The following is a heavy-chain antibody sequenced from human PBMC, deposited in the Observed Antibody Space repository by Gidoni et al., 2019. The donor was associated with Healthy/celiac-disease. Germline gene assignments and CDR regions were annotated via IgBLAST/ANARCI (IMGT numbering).Heavy chain of an antibody. J-gene: IGHJ5*02. V-gene: IGHV5-51*01. CDR1: GYSFTTYW. CDR2: VCPGDSDT. Sequence: EVQLVQSGAEVKKPGESLKISGPASGYSFTTYWIGWVRQMPGKGLEWMGIVCPGDSDTRYSPSFQGQVTISADKSISTADLQWGSLKASDTAMYYCARQRMNYYGAGLNWFDPWGQGTLVTVSS. CDR3: ARQRMNYYGAGLNWFDP. D-gene: IGHD3-10*01.